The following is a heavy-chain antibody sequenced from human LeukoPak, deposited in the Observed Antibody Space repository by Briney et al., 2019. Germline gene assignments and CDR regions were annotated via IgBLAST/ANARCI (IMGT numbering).Heavy chain of an antibody. J-gene: IGHJ4*02. Sequence: ASVKVTCKASGHTFTGYYMHWVRQAPGQGLEWMGWINPNSGGTNYAQKFQGRVTMTRDTSISTAYMELSRLRSDDTAVYYCAREDYTGGFDYWGQGTLVTVSS. V-gene: IGHV1-2*02. CDR1: GHTFTGYY. CDR3: AREDYTGGFDY. CDR2: INPNSGGT. D-gene: IGHD4-11*01.